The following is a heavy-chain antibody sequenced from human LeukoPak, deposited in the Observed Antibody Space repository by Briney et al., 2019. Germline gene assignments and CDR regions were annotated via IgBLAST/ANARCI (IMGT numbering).Heavy chain of an antibody. CDR3: ARDSALRQWLPNWYFDL. CDR2: ISWNSGSI. CDR1: GFTFDEHA. Sequence: GRSLRLSCVASGFTFDEHAMYWVRQAPGKGLEWVSGISWNSGSIGYAGSVKGRFTISRDNAKNSLFLQMNSPRAEDTALYYCARDSALRQWLPNWYFDLWGRGTLVTVSS. D-gene: IGHD6-19*01. J-gene: IGHJ2*01. V-gene: IGHV3-9*01.